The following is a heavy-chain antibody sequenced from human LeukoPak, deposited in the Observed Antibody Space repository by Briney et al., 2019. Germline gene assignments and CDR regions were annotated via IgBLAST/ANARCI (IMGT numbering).Heavy chain of an antibody. Sequence: GGSLRLSCAASGFTFSSYGMHWVRQAPGKGLEWVAVISYDGSNKYYADSVKGRFTISRDNSKNTLYLQMNSLRAEDTAVYYCAKDHNIVVVPAMASYAFDIWGQGTMVTVSS. V-gene: IGHV3-30*18. CDR1: GFTFSSYG. D-gene: IGHD2-2*01. CDR3: AKDHNIVVVPAMASYAFDI. CDR2: ISYDGSNK. J-gene: IGHJ3*02.